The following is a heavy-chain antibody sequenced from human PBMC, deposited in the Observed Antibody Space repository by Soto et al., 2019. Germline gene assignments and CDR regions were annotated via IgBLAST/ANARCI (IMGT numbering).Heavy chain of an antibody. D-gene: IGHD3-16*01. CDR3: ARDYYDGSASYGIEF. CDR1: GYTFTGYY. CDR2: INPKTGGA. J-gene: IGHJ3*01. V-gene: IGHV1-2*04. Sequence: QVHLVQSGAEVKKPGASVKVSCKASGYTFTGYYIHWVRQAPGQGLEWMGGINPKTGGANIAQKFQGWVTMTRDTSISTTYMELSSLRSNDTAVYYCARDYYDGSASYGIEFWGQGTMVTVAS.